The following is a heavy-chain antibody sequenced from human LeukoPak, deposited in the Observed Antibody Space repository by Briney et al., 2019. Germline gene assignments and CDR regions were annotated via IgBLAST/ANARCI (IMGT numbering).Heavy chain of an antibody. J-gene: IGHJ4*02. D-gene: IGHD4-17*01. Sequence: GGSPKLSCAASGFTFSGSTMHWVRQASGKGLEWVGHIKSKANGYAAAYSASVKGRFTISTDDSNNTAFLQMNSLKIDDTAVYYCTGQRLYGDSPHWGQGTLVTVSS. CDR2: IKSKANGYAA. V-gene: IGHV3-73*01. CDR1: GFTFSGST. CDR3: TGQRLYGDSPH.